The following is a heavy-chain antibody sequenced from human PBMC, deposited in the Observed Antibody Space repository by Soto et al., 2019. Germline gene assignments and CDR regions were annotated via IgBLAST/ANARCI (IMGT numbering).Heavy chain of an antibody. D-gene: IGHD6-19*01. CDR2: ISGSGGST. CDR3: AKDSGIAVAGLAAY. Sequence: GSLRLSCAASGFTFSSYAISWVRQAPGKGLEWVSAISGSGGSTYYADSVKGRFTISRDNSKNTLYLQMNSLRAEDTAVYYCAKDSGIAVAGLAAYWGQGTLVTVYS. CDR1: GFTFSSYA. V-gene: IGHV3-23*01. J-gene: IGHJ4*02.